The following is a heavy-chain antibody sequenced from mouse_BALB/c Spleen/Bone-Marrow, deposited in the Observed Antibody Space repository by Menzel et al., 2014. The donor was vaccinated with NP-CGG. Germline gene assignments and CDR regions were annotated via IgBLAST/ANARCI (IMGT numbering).Heavy chain of an antibody. D-gene: IGHD1-1*01. CDR2: ISRGGSP. J-gene: IGHJ1*01. CDR1: GFTFRSHA. V-gene: IGHV5-6-5*01. CDR3: ARGDYYGSSFYWYFDV. Sequence: VMLVGAGGGLVKPGGALKLSCAASGFTFRSHAMSWVRPTSEKRLGGGASISRGGSPYYPDSVKGRFTISRDNARNILYLQMSSLRSEDTAMYYCARGDYYGSSFYWYFDVWGAGTTVTVSS.